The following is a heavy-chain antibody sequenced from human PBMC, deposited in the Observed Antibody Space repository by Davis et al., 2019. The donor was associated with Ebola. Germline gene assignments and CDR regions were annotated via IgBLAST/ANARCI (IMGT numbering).Heavy chain of an antibody. D-gene: IGHD1-26*01. CDR1: GFTFSSYG. CDR2: ISYDGSNK. J-gene: IGHJ6*02. CDR3: AKDLPGVWGAAYYYYGMDV. Sequence: GESLKISCAASGFTFSSYGMHWVRQAPGKGLEWVAVISYDGSNKYYADSVKGRFTISRDNSKNTLYLQMNSLRAEDTAVYYCAKDLPGVWGAAYYYYGMDVWGQGTTVTVSS. V-gene: IGHV3-30*18.